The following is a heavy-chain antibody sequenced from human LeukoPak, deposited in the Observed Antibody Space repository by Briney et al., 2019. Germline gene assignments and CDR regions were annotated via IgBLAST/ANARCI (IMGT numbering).Heavy chain of an antibody. CDR2: IYYSGGT. V-gene: IGHV4-39*01. Sequence: SETLSLTCTVSGGSINSSSYYWGWIRQPPGKGLEWIGSIYYSGGTYYNPSPKSRVTISVDTSKNQFSLKLTSVTAADTAVYYCARRNYFDSSGYTYWGQGTLVTVSS. J-gene: IGHJ4*02. CDR1: GGSINSSSYY. D-gene: IGHD3-22*01. CDR3: ARRNYFDSSGYTY.